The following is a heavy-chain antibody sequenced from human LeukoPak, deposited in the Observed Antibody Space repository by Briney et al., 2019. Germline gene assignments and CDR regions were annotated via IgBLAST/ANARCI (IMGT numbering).Heavy chain of an antibody. CDR3: ARAPHYSFLDY. J-gene: IGHJ4*02. CDR1: GGSISSGSYY. Sequence: SETLSLTCTVSGGSISSGSYYWSWIRQPAGKGLEWIGRIYTSGSTNYNPSLKSRVTISVDTSKNQFSLKLSSVTAADTAVYYCARAPHYSFLDYWGQGTLVPVSS. V-gene: IGHV4-61*02. CDR2: IYTSGST. D-gene: IGHD5-18*01.